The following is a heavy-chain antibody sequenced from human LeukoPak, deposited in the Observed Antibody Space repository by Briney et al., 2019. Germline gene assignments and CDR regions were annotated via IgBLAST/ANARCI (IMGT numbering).Heavy chain of an antibody. J-gene: IGHJ5*02. CDR1: RFTVSSYG. CDR2: ISYDGSNK. V-gene: IGHV3-30*18. CDR3: AKDHKGYSSGGSCYNWFDP. Sequence: GGSLRLSCAASRFTVSSYGMHWVGQARGKGLEWVAVISYDGSNKYYADSVKGRFTISRDNSKNTLYLQMNSLRAEDTAVYYCAKDHKGYSSGGSCYNWFDPWGQGTLVTVSS. D-gene: IGHD2-15*01.